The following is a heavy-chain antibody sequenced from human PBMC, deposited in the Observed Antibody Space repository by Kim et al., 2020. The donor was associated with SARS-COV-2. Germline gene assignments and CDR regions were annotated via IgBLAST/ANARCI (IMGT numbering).Heavy chain of an antibody. V-gene: IGHV3-13*01. D-gene: IGHD3-3*01. Sequence: GSVKGRFTISRENAKNSLYLQMNSLRAGDTAVYYCARGFGFVRENVAFDIWGQGTMVTVSS. J-gene: IGHJ3*02. CDR3: ARGFGFVRENVAFDI.